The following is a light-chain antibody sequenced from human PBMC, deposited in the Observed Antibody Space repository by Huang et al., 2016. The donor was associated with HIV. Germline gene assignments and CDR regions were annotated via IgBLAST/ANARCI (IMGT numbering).Light chain of an antibody. Sequence: DIVLSQSPASLAVSLGEMASISCKCSQSVLYNSNNKNYLAWYQQKPGQPPNLLIYWASTRESGVPDRFSGSGSWTNFTLTISGLQAEDVAIYYCQQYYFSPVTFGGGTKVELK. CDR2: WAS. J-gene: IGKJ4*01. CDR3: QQYYFSPVT. CDR1: QSVLYNSNNKNY. V-gene: IGKV4-1*01.